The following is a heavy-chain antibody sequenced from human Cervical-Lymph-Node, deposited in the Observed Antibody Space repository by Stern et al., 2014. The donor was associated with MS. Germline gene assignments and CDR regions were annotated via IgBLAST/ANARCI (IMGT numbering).Heavy chain of an antibody. Sequence: EVQLVQSGAEVKKPGESLKISCKLSGYSFTIYYIAWVRQMPGKVLEWMGVIYPYDSDATYSPSFQGQVTISAYKSITTAYLQWSSLRASDTAMYYCARHVQGFDYWGQGTLVTVSS. V-gene: IGHV5-51*01. CDR1: GYSFTIYY. J-gene: IGHJ4*02. CDR2: IYPYDSDA. CDR3: ARHVQGFDY.